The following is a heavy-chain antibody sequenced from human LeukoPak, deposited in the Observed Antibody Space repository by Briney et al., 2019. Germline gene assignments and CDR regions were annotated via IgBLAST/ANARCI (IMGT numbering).Heavy chain of an antibody. CDR1: GFPFNKYA. V-gene: IGHV3-23*01. CDR3: VKRAEDSSGYYLYYFDY. Sequence: PGGSLRLSCAASGFPFNKYAMSWVRQAPGKGLEWVSGISAATGTTYYAGSVRGRFSISRDNSQNTLYLQMNSLRAEDTAVYYCVKRAEDSSGYYLYYFDYWGQGTLVTVSS. J-gene: IGHJ4*02. CDR2: ISAATGTT. D-gene: IGHD3-22*01.